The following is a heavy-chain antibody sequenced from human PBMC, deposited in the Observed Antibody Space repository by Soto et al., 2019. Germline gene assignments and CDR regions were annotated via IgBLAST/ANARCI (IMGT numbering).Heavy chain of an antibody. Sequence: QLQLRESGPGLVKPSETLSLTCTVSGGSISGGVGGLYYWSWIRQPPGKGLEWIGYIYDSGSTYYHPSLQSRVPISVDPSKNQFALRLSSVTAADTAVYYCAREVIPLTTDWYFDLWGRGTLVTVSS. CDR2: IYDSGST. V-gene: IGHV4-30-4*01. CDR3: AREVIPLTTDWYFDL. CDR1: GGSISGGVGGLYY. J-gene: IGHJ2*01. D-gene: IGHD4-17*01.